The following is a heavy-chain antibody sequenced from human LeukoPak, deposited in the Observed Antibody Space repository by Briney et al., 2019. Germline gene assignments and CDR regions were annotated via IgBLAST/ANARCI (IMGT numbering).Heavy chain of an antibody. CDR3: GKHDSSSKY. CDR1: GFIFSTYG. CDR2: IRPDGSDK. J-gene: IGHJ4*02. V-gene: IGHV3-30*02. D-gene: IGHD3-22*01. Sequence: VGSLRLSCAASGFIFSTYGMHWVRQAPGKGLEWVAFIRPDGSDKYYAGSVKGRFTISRDNSKNTLYLQMNSLRAEDTAVYYCGKHDSSSKYWGQGTLVTVS.